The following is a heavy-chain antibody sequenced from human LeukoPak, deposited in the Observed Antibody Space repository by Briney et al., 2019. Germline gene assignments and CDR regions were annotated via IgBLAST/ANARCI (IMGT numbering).Heavy chain of an antibody. Sequence: PGGSLRLSCAAPGFTVSSKYMNWVRQAPGKGLEWVTVIYIGGTTYYADSVKGRFTISRDNSKNTLYLQMDSLRAEDTAVYYCAASGYYSDFWGQGTLVTVSS. V-gene: IGHV3-66*02. CDR2: IYIGGTT. CDR1: GFTVSSKY. D-gene: IGHD1-1*01. J-gene: IGHJ4*02. CDR3: AASGYYSDF.